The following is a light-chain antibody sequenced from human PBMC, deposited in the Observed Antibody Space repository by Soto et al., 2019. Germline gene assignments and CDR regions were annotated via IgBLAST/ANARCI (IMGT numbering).Light chain of an antibody. CDR2: GAS. CDR1: QGIRTW. V-gene: IGKV1-12*01. Sequence: DIQMTQSPSSVSASVGDRVTITCRASQGIRTWLAWYQQKPGKAPKLLIYGASSLQTGVPSRFSGSGSGTEFTLTISSLQPGDFATYYCQQANRFPPYTFGQGTKLEIK. J-gene: IGKJ2*01. CDR3: QQANRFPPYT.